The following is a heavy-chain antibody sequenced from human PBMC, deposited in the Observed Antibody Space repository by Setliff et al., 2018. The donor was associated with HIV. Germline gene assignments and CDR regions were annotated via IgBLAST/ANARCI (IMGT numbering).Heavy chain of an antibody. CDR2: IYRSGST. J-gene: IGHJ4*02. CDR3: GREGEGELPGY. CDR1: GYFISSGYY. Sequence: SETLSLTCTVSGYFISSGYYWGWIRQPRGKGLEWIGNIYRSGSTYYNPSLKSRVTISVDKSKNQFSLKLSPVTAADTAVYYCGREGEGELPGYWGQGTLVTVSS. D-gene: IGHD1-7*01. V-gene: IGHV4-38-2*02.